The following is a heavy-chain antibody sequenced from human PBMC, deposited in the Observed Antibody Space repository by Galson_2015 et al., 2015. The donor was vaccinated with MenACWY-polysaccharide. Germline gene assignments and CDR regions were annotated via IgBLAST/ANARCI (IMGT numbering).Heavy chain of an antibody. CDR3: ARVRYSTGKYQFDY. D-gene: IGHD2-2*01. CDR2: IGGSGSNT. CDR1: GFTFSNYA. J-gene: IGHJ4*02. V-gene: IGHV3-23*01. Sequence: SLRLSCAASGFTFSNYAMSWARQAPGKGLEWVSTIGGSGSNTHYADSVKGRFTISRDNSKNTLSLQMNSLRAVDTAVYYCARVRYSTGKYQFDYWGQGTLVAVSS.